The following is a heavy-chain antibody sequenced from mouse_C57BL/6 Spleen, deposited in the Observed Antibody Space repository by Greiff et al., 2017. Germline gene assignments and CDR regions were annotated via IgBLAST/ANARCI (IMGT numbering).Heavy chain of an antibody. CDR3: ARSAITAVGEYYFDC. V-gene: IGHV1-7*01. CDR1: GYTFTSYW. J-gene: IGHJ2*01. D-gene: IGHD1-1*01. Sequence: VQLQQSGAELAKPGASVKLSCKASGYTFTSYWMHWVKQRPGQGLEWIGYINPSSGYTKYKQKFKDKATLTADKTASTAYMQLSSLTYEDSAVYYCARSAITAVGEYYFDCWGQGTTLTVSS. CDR2: INPSSGYT.